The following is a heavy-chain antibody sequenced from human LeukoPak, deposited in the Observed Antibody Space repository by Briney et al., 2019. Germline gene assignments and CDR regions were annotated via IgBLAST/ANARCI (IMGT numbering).Heavy chain of an antibody. J-gene: IGHJ4*02. CDR1: GYSFTNYW. CDR2: IYPGDSDT. Sequence: GESLKISCKGSGYSFTNYWIGWVRQMPGKGLEWMGIIYPGDSDTRYSPSFQGQVTISADKSISTAYLQWSSLKASDTAMFYCARVFYDYIWGIIYYLDYWGKGTLSPFPQ. CDR3: ARVFYDYIWGIIYYLDY. D-gene: IGHD3-16*01. V-gene: IGHV5-51*01.